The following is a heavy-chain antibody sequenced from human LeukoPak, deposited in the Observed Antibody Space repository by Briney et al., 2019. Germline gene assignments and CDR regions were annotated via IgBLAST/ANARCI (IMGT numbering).Heavy chain of an antibody. J-gene: IGHJ5*02. CDR2: INPNSGGT. V-gene: IGHV1-2*02. Sequence: ASVKFSCKASGYTFTGYYMHWVRQAPGQGLEWMGWINPNSGGTNYAQKFQGRVTMTRDTSISTAYMELSRLRSDDTAVYYCARGRIAAAGTWWFDPWGQGTLVTVSS. D-gene: IGHD6-13*01. CDR1: GYTFTGYY. CDR3: ARGRIAAAGTWWFDP.